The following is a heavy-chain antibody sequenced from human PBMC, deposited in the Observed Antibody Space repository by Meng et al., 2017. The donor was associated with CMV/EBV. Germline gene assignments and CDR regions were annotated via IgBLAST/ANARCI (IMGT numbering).Heavy chain of an antibody. CDR1: GFTFSSYW. Sequence: GESLKISCAASGFTFSSYWMSWVRQAPGKGLEWVANIKQDGSEKYYVDFVKGRFTISRDNAKNSLYLQMNSLRAEDTAVYYCARDGIAAAAAFDYWGQGTLVTVSS. D-gene: IGHD6-13*01. V-gene: IGHV3-7*01. J-gene: IGHJ4*02. CDR3: ARDGIAAAAAFDY. CDR2: IKQDGSEK.